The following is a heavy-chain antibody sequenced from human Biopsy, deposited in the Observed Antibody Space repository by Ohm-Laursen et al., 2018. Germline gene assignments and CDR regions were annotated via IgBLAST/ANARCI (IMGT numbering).Heavy chain of an antibody. Sequence: SDTLSLTCTVSGDSITSYFWNWIRQAPGKGPEWIGNIYYRGNTNYSPSLKSRATISLDSSKNHFSLNLNSVTATDTAVYYCARRLPLRGFAFDVWGQGTVVTVS. CDR3: ARRLPLRGFAFDV. CDR1: GDSITSYF. D-gene: IGHD3-10*01. CDR2: IYYRGNT. V-gene: IGHV4-59*08. J-gene: IGHJ3*01.